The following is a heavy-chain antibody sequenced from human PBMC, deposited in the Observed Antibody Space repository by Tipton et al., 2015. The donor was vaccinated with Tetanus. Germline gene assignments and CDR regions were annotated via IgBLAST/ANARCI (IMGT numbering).Heavy chain of an antibody. CDR2: ISYDGSNK. CDR1: GFTFSSYG. D-gene: IGHD3-3*01. V-gene: IGHV3-30*18. J-gene: IGHJ2*01. Sequence: SLRLSCAASGFTFSSYGMHWVRQAPGKGLEWVAVISYDGSNKYYADSVKGRFTISSDNSKNTLYLQMNSLRAEDTAVYYCAKDQGYDFWKGYFDLWGRGTLVTVSS. CDR3: AKDQGYDFWKGYFDL.